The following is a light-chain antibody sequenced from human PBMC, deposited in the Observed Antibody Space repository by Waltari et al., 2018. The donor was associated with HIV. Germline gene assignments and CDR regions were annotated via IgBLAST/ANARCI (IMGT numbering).Light chain of an antibody. CDR3: CSYAGSSTSWV. CDR1: SSDVGSYNL. Sequence: QSALTQPASVSGSPGKSITISCTGTSSDVGSYNLFSWYQQHPGKAPKLMIYEGSKRPSGVSNRFSGSKSGNTAFLTISGLQAEDEADYYCCSYAGSSTSWVFGGGTKLTVL. CDR2: EGS. V-gene: IGLV2-23*01. J-gene: IGLJ3*02.